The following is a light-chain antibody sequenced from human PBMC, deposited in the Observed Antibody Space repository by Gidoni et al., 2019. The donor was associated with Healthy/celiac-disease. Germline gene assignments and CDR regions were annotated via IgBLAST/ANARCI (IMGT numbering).Light chain of an antibody. CDR2: DAS. CDR1: QGIRSA. Sequence: AIQLTQSPSSLSASVGDRVTITCRASQGIRSALAWYQQKPGKAPKLLIYDASSLESGVPSRFSGSGSGTDFTLPISSLEHEDFATYYCQQFNNYRITFGQGTRLEIK. V-gene: IGKV1D-13*01. CDR3: QQFNNYRIT. J-gene: IGKJ5*01.